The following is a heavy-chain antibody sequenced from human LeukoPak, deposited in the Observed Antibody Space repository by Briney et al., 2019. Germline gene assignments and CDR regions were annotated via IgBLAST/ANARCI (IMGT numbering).Heavy chain of an antibody. CDR3: ARDRYGDGFAHFDY. V-gene: IGHV1-2*02. Sequence: ASVKVSCKASGYTFPYYAMHWVRQAPGQGLQWMGWITPGGGTNYPQKFQGRVAITWDTSITTAYMNLSRLTSDDTAVYYCARDRYGDGFAHFDYWGQGALVTVSS. J-gene: IGHJ4*02. CDR2: ITPGGGT. CDR1: GYTFPYYA. D-gene: IGHD5-24*01.